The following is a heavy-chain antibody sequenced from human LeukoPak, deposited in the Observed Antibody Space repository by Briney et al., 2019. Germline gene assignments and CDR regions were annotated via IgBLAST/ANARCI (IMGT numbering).Heavy chain of an antibody. CDR2: IYYSGST. CDR1: GGSISSYY. Sequence: SETLSLTCTVSGGSISSYYWSWIRQPPGKGLEWIGYIYYSGSTNYKPSLKSRVTISVDTSKNQFSLKLSSVTAADTAVYYCARVSTDYGDYTGDNYYYYYMDVWGKGTTVTVSS. D-gene: IGHD4-17*01. J-gene: IGHJ6*03. CDR3: ARVSTDYGDYTGDNYYYYYMDV. V-gene: IGHV4-59*01.